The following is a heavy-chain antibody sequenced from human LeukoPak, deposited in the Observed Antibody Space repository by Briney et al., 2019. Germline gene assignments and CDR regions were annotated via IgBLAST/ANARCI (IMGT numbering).Heavy chain of an antibody. Sequence: GGSLRLSCAASGFTFNTYAMHWVRQAPGKGLEWVALISYDGKTTFYADSVKGRFTVSRDNSKNTLYLQMNSLRTEGTALYFCAKGQQWPSFEDFWGQGTLVTVSS. D-gene: IGHD6-19*01. V-gene: IGHV3-30*18. CDR2: ISYDGKTT. CDR3: AKGQQWPSFEDF. CDR1: GFTFNTYA. J-gene: IGHJ4*02.